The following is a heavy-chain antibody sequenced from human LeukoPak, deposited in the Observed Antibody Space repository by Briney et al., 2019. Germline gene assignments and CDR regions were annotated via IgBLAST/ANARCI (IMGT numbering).Heavy chain of an antibody. D-gene: IGHD1-7*01. J-gene: IGHJ6*03. V-gene: IGHV4-39*01. CDR1: GGSISSSSYY. Sequence: KPSETLSLTCTVSGGSISSSSYYWGWIRQPPGKGLEWIGSIYYSGSTYYNPSLKSRVTISVDTSKNQFSLKLSSVTAADTAVYYCARHISDYNWNSSYYYYYMDVWGKGTTVTVSS. CDR3: ARHISDYNWNSSYYYYYMDV. CDR2: IYYSGST.